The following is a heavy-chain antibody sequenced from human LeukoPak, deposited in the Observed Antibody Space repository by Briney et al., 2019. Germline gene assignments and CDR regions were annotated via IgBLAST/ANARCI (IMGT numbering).Heavy chain of an antibody. CDR2: IKHDGSEK. Sequence: GGSLRLSCAASGFIFTNYFMSWVRQAPGKGLEWVASIKHDGSEKYYVDSVRGRFTISRDNTMNSLYLQTSSLRAEDTAVYYCATDRGWRTSGYYLYYFEYWGQGTLVTFSS. V-gene: IGHV3-7*01. D-gene: IGHD3-3*01. CDR3: ATDRGWRTSGYYLYYFEY. CDR1: GFIFTNYF. J-gene: IGHJ4*02.